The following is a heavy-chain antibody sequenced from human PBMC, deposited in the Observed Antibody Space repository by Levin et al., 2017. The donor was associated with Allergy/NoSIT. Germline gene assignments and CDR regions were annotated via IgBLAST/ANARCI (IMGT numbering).Heavy chain of an antibody. CDR1: GFTFSDYF. CDR3: ATDPLGAAAGYFDC. D-gene: IGHD6-13*01. Sequence: GGSLRLSCAASGFTFSDYFMSWVRQAPGKGLEWISYISSDSGYTNYADSVKGRFTISRDNAENSLYLQMNSLRAEDTAVYYCATDPLGAAAGYFDCWGQGTLVTVSS. CDR2: ISSDSGYT. V-gene: IGHV3-11*05. J-gene: IGHJ4*02.